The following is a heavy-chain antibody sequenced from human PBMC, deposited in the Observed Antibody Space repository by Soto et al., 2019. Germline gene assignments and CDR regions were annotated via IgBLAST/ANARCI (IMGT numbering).Heavy chain of an antibody. CDR1: GYTFTSNV. D-gene: IGHD3-10*01. CDR2: LNPDNGNT. V-gene: IGHV1-3*01. J-gene: IGHJ4*02. Sequence: QVQLVQSGAEVKKPGASVKVSCKASGYTFTSNVINWVRQAPGQGLEWMGWLNPDNGNTRYSQTFQGRVTMTTHSSASIAYLELSSLENDDTAVYCCARDVLGVVLLAMVHFDHWGQGTIV. CDR3: ARDVLGVVLLAMVHFDH.